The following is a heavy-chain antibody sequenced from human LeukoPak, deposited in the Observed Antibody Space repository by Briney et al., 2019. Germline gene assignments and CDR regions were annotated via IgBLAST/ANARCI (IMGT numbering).Heavy chain of an antibody. CDR1: GGTFISYA. CDR3: ATSLWSGYYRGAFDI. CDR2: IIPIFGTA. J-gene: IGHJ3*02. V-gene: IGHV1-69*13. D-gene: IGHD3-3*01. Sequence: SVKVSCKASGGTFISYAISWVRQAPGQGLEWMGGIIPIFGTAKYAQKFQGRVKITADESTSTAYMELSSLRSEDTAVYYCATSLWSGYYRGAFDIWGQGTMVTVSS.